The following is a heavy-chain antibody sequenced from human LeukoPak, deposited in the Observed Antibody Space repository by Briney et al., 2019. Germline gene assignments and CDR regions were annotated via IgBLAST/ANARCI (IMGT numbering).Heavy chain of an antibody. Sequence: ASVKVSCKASGYTFTGYYMHWVRQAPGQGLEWMGWINPNSGGTNYAQKFQGRVTMTRDTSISTAYMELSRLRSDDTAVYYCAREGRITMVRGVPNWFDPWGQGTLVTVSS. CDR3: AREGRITMVRGVPNWFDP. D-gene: IGHD3-10*01. CDR2: INPNSGGT. J-gene: IGHJ5*02. V-gene: IGHV1-2*02. CDR1: GYTFTGYY.